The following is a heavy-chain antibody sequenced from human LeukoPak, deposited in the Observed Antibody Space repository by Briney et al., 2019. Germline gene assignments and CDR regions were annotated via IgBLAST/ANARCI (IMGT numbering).Heavy chain of an antibody. D-gene: IGHD6-13*01. CDR2: IKQDGSQK. V-gene: IGHV3-7*03. Sequence: GGSLRLSCAASGFTFSSYWMSWVRQAPGKGLEWVANIKQDGSQKYYVDSVKGRFTISRDNAKNSLYLQMNSLRAEDTVMYYCTCPSAAGPNWGQGTLVTVSS. J-gene: IGHJ4*02. CDR1: GFTFSSYW. CDR3: TCPSAAGPN.